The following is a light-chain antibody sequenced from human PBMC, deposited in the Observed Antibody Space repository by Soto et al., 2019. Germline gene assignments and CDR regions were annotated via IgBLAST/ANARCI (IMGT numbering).Light chain of an antibody. CDR2: AAS. CDR1: QGISRY. CDR3: QQINSYPIT. J-gene: IGKJ5*01. V-gene: IGKV1-9*01. Sequence: IQFTHSPSSQSASVAERVTIACRASQGISRYLAWYQQKPGKAPKLLIYAASTLQSGVPSRGSGSGSRKDFTITISSLQAEDLATYYCQQINSYPITFGQGTRLEI.